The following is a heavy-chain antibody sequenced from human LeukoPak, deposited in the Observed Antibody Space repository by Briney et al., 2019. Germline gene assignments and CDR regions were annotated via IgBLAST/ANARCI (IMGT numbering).Heavy chain of an antibody. J-gene: IGHJ6*03. CDR1: GFTFRNYG. CDR2: IWSDGNNR. Sequence: GGSLRLSCAESGFTFRNYGMHWVRQAPGKGLEWVSFIWSDGNNRFYADSVKGRFTISRDNSKNMLYLQMDTLRAEDTALYYCAKDPGASVSGFYMDVWGKGTTVIVSS. V-gene: IGHV3-30*02. D-gene: IGHD2-8*02. CDR3: AKDPGASVSGFYMDV.